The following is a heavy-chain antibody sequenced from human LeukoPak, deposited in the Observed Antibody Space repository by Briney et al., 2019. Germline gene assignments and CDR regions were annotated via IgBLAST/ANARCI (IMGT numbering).Heavy chain of an antibody. V-gene: IGHV4-59*01. J-gene: IGHJ5*02. Sequence: SETLSLTCTVSGGSISSYYWSWIRQPPGKGLEWIGYIYYSGSTNYNPSLKSRVTISVDTFKNQFSLKLSSVTAADTAVYYCARVVVVPEDNWFDPWGQGTLVTVSS. CDR2: IYYSGST. CDR1: GGSISSYY. CDR3: ARVVVVPEDNWFDP. D-gene: IGHD2-2*01.